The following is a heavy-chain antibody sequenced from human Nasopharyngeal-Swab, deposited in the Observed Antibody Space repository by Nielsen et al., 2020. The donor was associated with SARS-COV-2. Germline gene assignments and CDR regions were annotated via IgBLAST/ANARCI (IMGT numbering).Heavy chain of an antibody. CDR2: LYYTGST. D-gene: IGHD3-10*01. J-gene: IGHJ4*02. Sequence: SETLSLTCTVSGGCISSSSYYWGWIRQPPGKGLEWIGSLYYTGSTYYNPSLKSRVTISVDTSKNQFSLKLSSVTATDTAVYYCARHGGFGKNFDYWGQGTLVTVSS. CDR3: ARHGGFGKNFDY. CDR1: GGCISSSSYY. V-gene: IGHV4-39*01.